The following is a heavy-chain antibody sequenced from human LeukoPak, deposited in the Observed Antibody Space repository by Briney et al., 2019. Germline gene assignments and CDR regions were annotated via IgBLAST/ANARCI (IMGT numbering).Heavy chain of an antibody. J-gene: IGHJ6*03. CDR2: IYTNGNT. CDR1: GGSISSTGYC. Sequence: NPSQTLSLTCTVSGGSISSTGYCWSWIRQPAGKELEWIGHIYTNGNTNYNPSLKSRVTISVDTSKNQFSLKLSSVTAADTAVYYCARDPGTMARGSRRGYDDYYYYMDVWGKGTTVTISS. CDR3: ARDPGTMARGSRRGYDDYYYYMDV. V-gene: IGHV4-61*09. D-gene: IGHD3-10*01.